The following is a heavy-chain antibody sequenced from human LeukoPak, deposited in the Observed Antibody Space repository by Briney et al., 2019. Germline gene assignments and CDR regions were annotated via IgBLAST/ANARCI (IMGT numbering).Heavy chain of an antibody. CDR3: ARKEDGYNHFDY. CDR1: GFTFSSYS. V-gene: IGHV3-21*01. CDR2: ISSSSSYI. D-gene: IGHD5-24*01. Sequence: GGSLRLSCAASGFTFSSYSMNWVRQAPGKGLEWVSSISSSSSYIYYADSVKGRFTISRDNAKNSLYLQMNSLRAEDTAMYYCARKEDGYNHFDYWGQGNLVTVSS. J-gene: IGHJ4*02.